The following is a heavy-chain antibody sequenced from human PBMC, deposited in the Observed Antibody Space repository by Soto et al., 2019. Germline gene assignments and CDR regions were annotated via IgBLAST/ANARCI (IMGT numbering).Heavy chain of an antibody. CDR1: GFTVSSNY. CDR3: ARAREDYDSSGYLFYYGMDV. V-gene: IGHV3-53*01. CDR2: IYSGGST. J-gene: IGHJ6*02. D-gene: IGHD3-22*01. Sequence: GGSLRLSCAASGFTVSSNYMSWVRQAPGKGLEWVSVIYSGGSTYYADSVKGRFTISRDNSKNTLYLQMNSLRAEDTAVYYCARAREDYDSSGYLFYYGMDVWGQGTTVTVSS.